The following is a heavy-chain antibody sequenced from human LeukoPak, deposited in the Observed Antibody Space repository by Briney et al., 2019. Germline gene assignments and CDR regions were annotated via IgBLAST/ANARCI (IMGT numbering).Heavy chain of an antibody. CDR3: ARAGGSTVTTEYDQRGAFDI. CDR1: GGSISSGGYY. D-gene: IGHD4-17*01. J-gene: IGHJ3*02. CDR2: IYHSGST. V-gene: IGHV4-30-2*01. Sequence: SQTLSLTCTVSGGSISSGGYYWSWIRQPPGKGLEWIGYIYHSGSTYYNPSLKSRVTISVDKSKNQFSLKLSSVTAADTAVYYCARAGGSTVTTEYDQRGAFDIWGQGTMVTVSS.